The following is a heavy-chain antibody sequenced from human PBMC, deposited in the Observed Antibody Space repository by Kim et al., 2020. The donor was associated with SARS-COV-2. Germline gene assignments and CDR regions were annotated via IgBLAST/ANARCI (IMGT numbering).Heavy chain of an antibody. CDR2: INHSGST. V-gene: IGHV4-34*01. J-gene: IGHJ4*02. Sequence: SETLSLTCAVYGGSFSGYYWSWIRQPPGKGLEWIGEINHSGSTNYNPSLKSRVTISVDTSKNQFSLKLSSVTAADTAVYYCARGKLRGSPFDYWGQGTLVTVSS. CDR1: GGSFSGYY. D-gene: IGHD2-15*01. CDR3: ARGKLRGSPFDY.